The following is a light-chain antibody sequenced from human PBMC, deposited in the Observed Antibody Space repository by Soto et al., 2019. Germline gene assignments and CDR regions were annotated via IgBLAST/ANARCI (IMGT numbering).Light chain of an antibody. CDR3: SSYTTSRSYVM. J-gene: IGLJ3*02. V-gene: IGLV2-14*01. CDR2: GVT. CDR1: SGDIGTYKY. Sequence: QSALTQPASVSGSPGQSITISCTGTSGDIGTYKYVSWYQQYPGKAPKLMIYGVTNRPSGVSNRFSGSKSGNTASLTISGLQAEDEAAYYCSSYTTSRSYVMFGGGTKLTVL.